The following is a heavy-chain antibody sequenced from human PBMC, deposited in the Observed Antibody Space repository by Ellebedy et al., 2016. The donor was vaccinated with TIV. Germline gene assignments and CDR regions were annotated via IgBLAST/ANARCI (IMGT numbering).Heavy chain of an antibody. CDR1: GFTFGSFD. Sequence: PWGSLRLSCAASGFTFGSFDMHWVRQAPGTGLECVAFIAFDGSNEYYTESMKGRFTISSDISKNTLYLQMNSLSAEDTDLYYCAKNREYSSSPSLVNWGQGTLVTVSS. CDR3: AKNREYSSSPSLVN. CDR2: IAFDGSNE. V-gene: IGHV3-30*02. D-gene: IGHD6-6*01. J-gene: IGHJ4*01.